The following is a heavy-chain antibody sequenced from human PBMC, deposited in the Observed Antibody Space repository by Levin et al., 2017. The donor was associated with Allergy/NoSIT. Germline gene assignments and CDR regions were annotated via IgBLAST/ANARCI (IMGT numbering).Heavy chain of an antibody. V-gene: IGHV3-74*01. CDR3: VRSYYSSPDN. CDR2: INSDGSST. CDR1: GFTFSTYW. J-gene: IGHJ4*02. Sequence: ETLSLTCAASGFTFSTYWMHWVRQPPGKGLVWVSHINSDGSSTNYADSVKGRFTISRDNAKNTLYLQMNSLRAEDTAVYYCVRSYYSSPDNWGQGTLVTVSS. D-gene: IGHD4-11*01.